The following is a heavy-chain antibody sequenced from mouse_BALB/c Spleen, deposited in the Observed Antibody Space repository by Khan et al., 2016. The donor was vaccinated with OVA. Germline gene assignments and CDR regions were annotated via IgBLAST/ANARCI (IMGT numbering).Heavy chain of an antibody. Sequence: EVKLEVSGPGLVKPSQSLSLTCTVTGYSITSDYAWNWIRQFPGNKLEWMGYISYSGSTTYNPSLKSRISIPRATSKDLFFLQLKSVTSEDTATYYCASELGRYYALDYWGQGTSVTVSS. CDR1: GYSITSDYA. CDR2: ISYSGST. J-gene: IGHJ4*01. D-gene: IGHD4-1*01. CDR3: ASELGRYYALDY. V-gene: IGHV3-2*02.